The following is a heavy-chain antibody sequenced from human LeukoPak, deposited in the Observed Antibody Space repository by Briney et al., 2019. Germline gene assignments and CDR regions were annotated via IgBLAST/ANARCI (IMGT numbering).Heavy chain of an antibody. CDR3: ASSGGHDSSSYYYT. CDR1: GYTMSSNFG. CDR2: ISAYSGDT. V-gene: IGHV1-18*01. D-gene: IGHD3-22*01. Sequence: ASVKVSCKASGYTMSSNFGFSWVRQAPGQGLEWVGWISAYSGDTNYAPNLQGRVTMTTEKSTNTGYMELRVLRSDDTAVYYCASSGGHDSSSYYYTWGQGTLVTVSS. J-gene: IGHJ4*02.